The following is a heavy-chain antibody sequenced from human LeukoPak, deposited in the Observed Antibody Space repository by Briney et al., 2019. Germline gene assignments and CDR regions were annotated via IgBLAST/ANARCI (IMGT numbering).Heavy chain of an antibody. CDR2: IKSRNRGETV. CDR1: GFTFSDAW. J-gene: IGHJ4*02. D-gene: IGHD1-26*01. Sequence: GGSLRLSCAASGFTFSDAWMNWVRLAPGKGLEWVGRIKSRNRGETVDYAAPVKGRFTISRDDSKTAVYLQMNSLKTEDTAIYYCTTDGSTTLSNTFDYWGQGTLVTVSS. CDR3: TTDGSTTLSNTFDY. V-gene: IGHV3-15*01.